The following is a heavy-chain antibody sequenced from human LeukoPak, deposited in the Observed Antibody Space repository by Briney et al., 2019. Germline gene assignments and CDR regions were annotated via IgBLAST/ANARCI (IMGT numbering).Heavy chain of an antibody. J-gene: IGHJ4*02. CDR3: ASVGYYYDSSGYRF. CDR2: INPNSVGT. Sequence: ASVKVSCKASGYTFTGYYMHWVRQAPGQGLEWMGRINPNSVGTNYAQKFQGRVTMTRDTSISTAYMELSRLRSDDTAVYYCASVGYYYDSSGYRFWGQGTLVTVSS. V-gene: IGHV1-2*06. CDR1: GYTFTGYY. D-gene: IGHD3-22*01.